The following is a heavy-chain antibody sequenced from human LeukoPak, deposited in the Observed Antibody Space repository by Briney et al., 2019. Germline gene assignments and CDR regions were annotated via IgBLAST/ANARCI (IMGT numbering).Heavy chain of an antibody. CDR2: ISGSGGST. CDR3: AKGYCSSTSCYYYYYGMDV. V-gene: IGHV3-23*01. CDR1: GFTFSIYA. Sequence: GGSLRLSCAASGFTFSIYAMSWVRQAPGKGLEWVSAISGSGGSTYYADSVKGRFTISRDNSKNTLYLQMNSLRAEDTAVYYCAKGYCSSTSCYYYYYGMDVWGQGTTVTVSS. D-gene: IGHD2-2*01. J-gene: IGHJ6*02.